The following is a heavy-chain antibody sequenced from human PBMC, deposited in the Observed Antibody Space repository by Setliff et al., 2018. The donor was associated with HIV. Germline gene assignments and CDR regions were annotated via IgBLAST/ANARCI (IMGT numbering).Heavy chain of an antibody. CDR3: ARVGDLGSTYYFDY. Sequence: SETLSLTCSVPGGSIRSYYWSWIRQSPGKGLEWIGYIYFSGSTSYNPSLKSRLTIAVDTSKNQFSLKLSSVTAADTAVYYCARVGDLGSTYYFDYWGQGALVTVSS. J-gene: IGHJ4*02. CDR1: GGSIRSYY. CDR2: IYFSGST. D-gene: IGHD1-26*01. V-gene: IGHV4-59*01.